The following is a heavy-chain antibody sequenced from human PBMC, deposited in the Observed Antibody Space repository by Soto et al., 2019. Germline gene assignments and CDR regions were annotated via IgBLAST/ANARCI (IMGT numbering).Heavy chain of an antibody. D-gene: IGHD5-18*01. CDR2: ISSSGSTI. J-gene: IGHJ4*02. V-gene: IGHV3-48*03. CDR1: GFTFSSYE. Sequence: EVQLVESGGGLVQPGGSLRLSCAASGFTFSSYEMNWVRQAPGKGLEWVSYISSSGSTIYYADSVKGRFTISRDNAKNSLYLQMTSLRAEDTAVYYCAAAASWIQLWLPDYWGQGTLVAVSS. CDR3: AAAASWIQLWLPDY.